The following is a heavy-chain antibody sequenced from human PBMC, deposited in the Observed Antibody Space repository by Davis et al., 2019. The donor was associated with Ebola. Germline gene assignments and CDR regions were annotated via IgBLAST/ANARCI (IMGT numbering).Heavy chain of an antibody. Sequence: GESLKISCAASGFTFDDYGMSWVRQGPGKGLEWVSGINWNGGSTGYADSVKGRFTISRDNAKNSLYLQMNSLRAEDTAVYYCARDLSRYCSTTNCYTVDYWGQGTLVTVSS. J-gene: IGHJ4*02. CDR3: ARDLSRYCSTTNCYTVDY. CDR2: INWNGGST. D-gene: IGHD2-2*02. V-gene: IGHV3-20*04. CDR1: GFTFDDYG.